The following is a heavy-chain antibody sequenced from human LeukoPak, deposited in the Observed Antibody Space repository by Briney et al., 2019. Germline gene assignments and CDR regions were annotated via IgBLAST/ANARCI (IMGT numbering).Heavy chain of an antibody. J-gene: IGHJ4*02. CDR1: GYTFTSSG. V-gene: IGHV1-18*01. Sequence: VASVKVSCKASGYTFTSSGIRWVRPGPEQGLEWMGWISAYNGNTNYAQKLQGRVTMTTDTSTSTAYMELRGLRSDDTAVYYCARFKVEYYFDYWGQGTLVTVSS. CDR3: ARFKVEYYFDY. D-gene: IGHD5-24*01. CDR2: ISAYNGNT.